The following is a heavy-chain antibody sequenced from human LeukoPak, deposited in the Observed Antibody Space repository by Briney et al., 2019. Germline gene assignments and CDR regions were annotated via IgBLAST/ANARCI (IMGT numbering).Heavy chain of an antibody. D-gene: IGHD3-22*01. CDR3: ARAITRRITIIVVPQDAFDI. Sequence: SETLSLTCTVSGGSISSGGYYRSWIRQHPGKGLEWIGYIYYSGSTYYNPSLKSRVTISVDTSKNQFSLKLSSVTAADTAVYYCARAITRRITIIVVPQDAFDIWGQGTMVTDSS. CDR1: GGSISSGGYY. V-gene: IGHV4-31*03. CDR2: IYYSGST. J-gene: IGHJ3*02.